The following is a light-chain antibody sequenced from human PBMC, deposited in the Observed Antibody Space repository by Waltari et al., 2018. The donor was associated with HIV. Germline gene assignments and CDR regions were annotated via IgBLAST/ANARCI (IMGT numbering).Light chain of an antibody. Sequence: SALTQPRSVSGSPGQSVSISCTGTSSDVGGYGYISYVSWYQHHPGKAPKLMIYDVSHRPSGVPDRFSGSRSGNTASLTISGLQAEDEADYYCCSYGGSYTWVCGGGTKVTV. CDR2: DVS. CDR1: SSDVGGYGY. CDR3: CSYGGSYTWV. J-gene: IGLJ3*02. V-gene: IGLV2-11*01.